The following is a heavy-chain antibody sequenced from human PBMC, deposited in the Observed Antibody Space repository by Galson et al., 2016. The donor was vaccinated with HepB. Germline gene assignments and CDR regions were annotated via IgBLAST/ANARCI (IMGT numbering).Heavy chain of an antibody. V-gene: IGHV1-24*01. D-gene: IGHD6-19*01. CDR1: GCTLSELA. J-gene: IGHJ4*02. CDR3: ATDPGRSIAVGGRGR. CDR2: LDPEDGET. Sequence: SVKVSCKVSGCTLSELAMHWVRQAPGKGLEWMGGLDPEDGETHYAPHFQGRVPLTEDPSTDTAYMELSSLRPEDTAVYFCATDPGRSIAVGGRGRWGQGTLVAVSS.